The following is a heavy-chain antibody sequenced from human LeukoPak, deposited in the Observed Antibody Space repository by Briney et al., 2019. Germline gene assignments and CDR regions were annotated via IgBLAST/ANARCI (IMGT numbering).Heavy chain of an antibody. CDR1: GYTFTSYD. J-gene: IGHJ4*02. CDR3: ARASRQVKGFDSAGYYYFGY. CDR2: LNPGSGNT. V-gene: IGHV1-8*01. Sequence: ASVTVSCKASGYTFTSYDINWVRQATGQGLEWMGWLNPGSGNTGLAQNFQGRVTMTSNTSTSTAYMELSSLRSEDTAVYFCARASRQVKGFDSAGYYYFGYWGQGAVVTVSS. D-gene: IGHD3-22*01.